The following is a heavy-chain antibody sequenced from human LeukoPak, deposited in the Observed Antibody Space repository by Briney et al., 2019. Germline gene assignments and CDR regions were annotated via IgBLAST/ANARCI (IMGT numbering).Heavy chain of an antibody. D-gene: IGHD2-15*01. CDR2: IRYDGSNK. CDR1: GFTFSSFG. J-gene: IGHJ5*02. CDR3: ASCKLLLRSDWFDP. Sequence: GSLRLSCAASGFTFSSFGMHWVRQAPGKGLEWVAFIRYDGSNKYYADSVKGRLTISRDNSKNVLYLQMNSLRAEDTAVYYCASCKLLLRSDWFDPWGQGTLVTVSS. V-gene: IGHV3-30*02.